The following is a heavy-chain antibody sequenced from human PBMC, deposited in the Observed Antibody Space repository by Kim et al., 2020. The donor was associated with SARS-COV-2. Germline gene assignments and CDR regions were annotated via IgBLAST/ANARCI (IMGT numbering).Heavy chain of an antibody. D-gene: IGHD2-15*01. CDR1: GYSFTSYW. V-gene: IGHV5-10-1*01. CDR2: IDPSDSYT. Sequence: GESLKISCKGSGYSFTSYWISWVRQMPGKGLEWMGRIDPSDSYTKYSPSFQGHVTISVDRSISTAYLQWSSLKAADTAMYYCARHTGYCSGGSCYVEAWFDTWGQGTLVTVSS. J-gene: IGHJ5*02. CDR3: ARHTGYCSGGSCYVEAWFDT.